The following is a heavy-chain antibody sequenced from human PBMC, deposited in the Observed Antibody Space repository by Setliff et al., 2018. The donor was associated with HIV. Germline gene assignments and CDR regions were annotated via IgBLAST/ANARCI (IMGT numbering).Heavy chain of an antibody. CDR1: GYSFTSYD. Sequence: GASVKVSCKASGYSFTSYDVSWVRQATGQGLEWVGWIGPKSGDTSYAQKFQGRVTFTSDTSVSTAYMDLTTLSSADTAIYYCAKADVLLCDFWGQGTLVTVSS. V-gene: IGHV1-8*01. CDR3: AKADVLLCDF. J-gene: IGHJ4*02. CDR2: IGPKSGDT. D-gene: IGHD3-16*01.